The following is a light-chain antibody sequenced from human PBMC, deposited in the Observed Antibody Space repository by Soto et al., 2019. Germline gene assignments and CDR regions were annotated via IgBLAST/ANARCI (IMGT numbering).Light chain of an antibody. V-gene: IGLV2-14*01. J-gene: IGLJ1*01. CDR1: SSDVGGYNY. CDR2: DVS. CDR3: SSYTSSRTLYA. Sequence: QSALTQPASVSGSPGQSITISCTGTSSDVGGYNYVSWYQQHPGKAPKLMIYDVSNRPSGVSNRFSGSKSGNTASLTISGLQAEDEADYYCSSYTSSRTLYAFGTGTKLTVL.